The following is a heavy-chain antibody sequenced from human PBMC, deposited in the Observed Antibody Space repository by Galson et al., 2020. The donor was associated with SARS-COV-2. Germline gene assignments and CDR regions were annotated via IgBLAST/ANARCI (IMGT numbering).Heavy chain of an antibody. Sequence: GGSLRLSCTASGFAFNRAWMSWLRQAPGKGPECVGRIRSKTSGGTAEYAAPVKGRFTISRDDSKNTLYLDMSNLQAEDTAVYYCTTGSLVFLTASEDHWGQGTLGTVSS. J-gene: IGHJ4*02. V-gene: IGHV3-15*01. CDR3: TTGSLVFLTASEDH. CDR1: GFAFNRAW. CDR2: IRSKTSGGTA. D-gene: IGHD2-21*02.